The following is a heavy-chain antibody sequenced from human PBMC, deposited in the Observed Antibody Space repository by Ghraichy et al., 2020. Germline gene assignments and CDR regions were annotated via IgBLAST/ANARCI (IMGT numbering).Heavy chain of an antibody. CDR1: GFTVSSNY. D-gene: IGHD3-22*01. CDR2: IYSGGST. CDR3: ARDRYYYDSSGYWPLGYYGMDV. J-gene: IGHJ6*02. V-gene: IGHV3-53*01. Sequence: GGSLRLSCAASGFTVSSNYMSWVRQAPGKGLEWVSVIYSGGSTYYADSVKGRFTISRDNSKNTLYLQMNSLRAEDMAVYYCARDRYYYDSSGYWPLGYYGMDVWGQGTTVTVSS.